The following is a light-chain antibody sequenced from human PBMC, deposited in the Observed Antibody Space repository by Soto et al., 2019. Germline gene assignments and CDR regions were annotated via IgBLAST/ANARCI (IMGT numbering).Light chain of an antibody. Sequence: DIQRTQSPCTLSASVGARVTRPCRASQSISSCLNWHQQKPGKAPKLLIYAASSLQSGVPSRFSGSGSGTDFTLTISSLQPDDFATYYCQQCYSHPCTFGRGTKVVI. V-gene: IGKV1-39*01. CDR2: AAS. CDR3: QQCYSHPCT. J-gene: IGKJ1*01. CDR1: QSISSC.